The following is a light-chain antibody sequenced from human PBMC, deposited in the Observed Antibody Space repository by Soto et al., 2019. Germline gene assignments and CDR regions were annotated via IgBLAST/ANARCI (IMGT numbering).Light chain of an antibody. CDR2: KAS. Sequence: IQMTQSPSTLSASVGDRVTITCRASQNIDAWLAWYQQKPGKAPKVLIYKASSLESGFPSRFSGSGSGTEFTLTISSLQPDDSATYYCQRYNTYPLTFGGGTQVEIK. CDR3: QRYNTYPLT. V-gene: IGKV1-5*03. CDR1: QNIDAW. J-gene: IGKJ4*01.